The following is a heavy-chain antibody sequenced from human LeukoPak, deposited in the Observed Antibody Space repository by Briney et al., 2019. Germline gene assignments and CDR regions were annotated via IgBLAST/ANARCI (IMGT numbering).Heavy chain of an antibody. D-gene: IGHD6-19*01. J-gene: IGHJ4*01. CDR3: AKDAKGTGWYHY. Sequence: GGSLRLSCAASGSTFSRYAMSWVRQAPGKGLEWVSDISGSGNKTFYADSVKGRFTISRDNSKNTLYLQMNSLRAEDTAIYYCAKDAKGTGWYHYWGQGTQVTVSS. CDR1: GSTFSRYA. CDR2: ISGSGNKT. V-gene: IGHV3-23*01.